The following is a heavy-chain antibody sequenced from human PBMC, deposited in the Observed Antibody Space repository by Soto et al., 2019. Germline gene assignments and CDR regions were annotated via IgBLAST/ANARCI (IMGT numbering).Heavy chain of an antibody. J-gene: IGHJ6*02. Sequence: ASVKVSCKACGDSFTSYGISWVRQAPGQGLEWMGWISAYNGNTNYAQKLQGRVTMTTDTSTSTAYMELRSLRSDDTAVYYCARDYYDSSGYYYYYGMDVWGQGTTVTVSS. D-gene: IGHD3-22*01. CDR2: ISAYNGNT. CDR3: ARDYYDSSGYYYYYGMDV. CDR1: GDSFTSYG. V-gene: IGHV1-18*01.